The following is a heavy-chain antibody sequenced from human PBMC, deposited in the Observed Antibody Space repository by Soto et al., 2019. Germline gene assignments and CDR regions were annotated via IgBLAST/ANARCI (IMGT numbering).Heavy chain of an antibody. Sequence: VQLVESGGGVVQPGRSLRLSCAASGFTFSDYAMHWVRQAPGKGLEWVAVVSHDGRNTHYADSVKGRFTISRDSSKNTVSLEMTSQRAEEKAVYYCAKGGRQWLVTSDFNYWGQGALVTVSS. J-gene: IGHJ4*02. CDR3: AKGGRQWLVTSDFNY. D-gene: IGHD6-19*01. CDR2: VSHDGRNT. V-gene: IGHV3-30*18. CDR1: GFTFSDYA.